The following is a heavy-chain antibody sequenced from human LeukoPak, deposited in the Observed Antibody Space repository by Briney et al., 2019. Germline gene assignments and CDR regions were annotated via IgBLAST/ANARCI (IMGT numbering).Heavy chain of an antibody. CDR3: TTLLWFGELSDY. J-gene: IGHJ4*02. V-gene: IGHV3-15*01. CDR1: GFTFSNAW. Sequence: PGGSLRLSCAVSGFTFSNAWMSWVRQAPGKGLEWVGRIKSKTDGGTTDYAAPVKGRFTISRDDSKNTLYLQMNSLKTEDTAVYYCTTLLWFGELSDYWGQGTLVTVSS. CDR2: IKSKTDGGTT. D-gene: IGHD3-10*01.